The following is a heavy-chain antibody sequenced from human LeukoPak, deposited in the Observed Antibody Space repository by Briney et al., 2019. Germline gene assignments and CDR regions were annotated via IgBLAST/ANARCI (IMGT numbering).Heavy chain of an antibody. Sequence: SETLSLTRTVSGGSISSYYWSWIRQPPGKGLEWNGYIYYSGSTNYNPSLKSRVTISVDTSKNQFSLKLSSVTAADTAVYYCARVTRLGAFDIWGQGTMVTVSS. CDR2: IYYSGST. D-gene: IGHD7-27*01. J-gene: IGHJ3*02. CDR1: GGSISSYY. V-gene: IGHV4-59*01. CDR3: ARVTRLGAFDI.